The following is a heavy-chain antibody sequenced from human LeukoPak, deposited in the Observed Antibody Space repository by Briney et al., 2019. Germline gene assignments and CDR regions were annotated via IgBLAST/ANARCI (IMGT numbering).Heavy chain of an antibody. V-gene: IGHV3-23*01. CDR3: AKGLNYGFDY. D-gene: IGHD3-10*01. J-gene: IGHJ4*02. CDR2: LSGNGDKT. Sequence: GGSLRLSCAASGFAFSTYAMSWVRQAPGKGLEWVSALSGNGDKTFYAGSVRGRFTISRDNSKNRLFLQMYGLRAEDTAVYYCAKGLNYGFDYWGQGTLVTVSS. CDR1: GFAFSTYA.